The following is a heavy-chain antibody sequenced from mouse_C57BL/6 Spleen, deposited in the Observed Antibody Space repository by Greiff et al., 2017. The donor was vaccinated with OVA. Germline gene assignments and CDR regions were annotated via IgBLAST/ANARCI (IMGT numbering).Heavy chain of an antibody. Sequence: QVQLQQSGPELVKPGASVKISCKASGYAFSSSWMNWVKQRPGKGLEWIGRIYPGDGDTNYNGKFKGKATLTADKSSSTAYMQLSSLTSEDSAVYFCARSDDYDGWYFDVWGTGTTVTVSS. CDR2: IYPGDGDT. J-gene: IGHJ1*03. CDR1: GYAFSSSW. V-gene: IGHV1-82*01. CDR3: ARSDDYDGWYFDV. D-gene: IGHD2-4*01.